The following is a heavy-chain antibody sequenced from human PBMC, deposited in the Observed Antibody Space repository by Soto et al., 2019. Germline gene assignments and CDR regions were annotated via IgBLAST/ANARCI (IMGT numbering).Heavy chain of an antibody. J-gene: IGHJ5*02. V-gene: IGHV4-31*03. CDR3: ARMYSSGSGWFHP. CDR2: FYSSGSI. D-gene: IGHD6-19*01. CDR1: GYSISAGGYY. Sequence: LQESGPGLVKPSQTLSLTCFVSGYSISAGGYYWCWIRHHPGKGLEWFGSFYSSGSIIYNPSLRSRVSISEDTSSIQFSMSLTSVTAADMARYYCARMYSSGSGWFHPWGQGTLVTVSS.